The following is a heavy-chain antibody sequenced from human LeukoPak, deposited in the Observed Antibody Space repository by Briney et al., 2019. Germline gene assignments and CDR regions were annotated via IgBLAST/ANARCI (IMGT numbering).Heavy chain of an antibody. V-gene: IGHV4-59*01. Sequence: SETLSLTCTVSGDSISGYYWSWIRQPPGKGLEWIGHMYYSGGTNYNPSLQSRVTISLDTSKNQFSLKLSSVTAADTAVYYCTRRCKDAYTLYCFDYWGQGTLVTVSS. J-gene: IGHJ4*02. D-gene: IGHD5-24*01. CDR1: GDSISGYY. CDR3: TRRCKDAYTLYCFDY. CDR2: MYYSGGT.